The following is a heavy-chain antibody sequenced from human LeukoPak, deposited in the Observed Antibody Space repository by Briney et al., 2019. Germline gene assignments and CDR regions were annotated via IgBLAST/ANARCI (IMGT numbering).Heavy chain of an antibody. V-gene: IGHV3-30*02. CDR1: GFTFSSYA. Sequence: GGSLRLSCAASGFTFSSYAMSWVRQAPGKGLEWVAFIRYDGSNKYYADSVKGRFTISRDNSKNTLYLQMNSLRGEDTAVYYCAKDERDGYRTFDYWGQGTLVTVSS. D-gene: IGHD5-24*01. CDR2: IRYDGSNK. J-gene: IGHJ4*02. CDR3: AKDERDGYRTFDY.